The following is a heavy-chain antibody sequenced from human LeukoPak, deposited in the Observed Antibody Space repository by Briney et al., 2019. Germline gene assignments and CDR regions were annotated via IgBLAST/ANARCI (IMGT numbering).Heavy chain of an antibody. CDR1: GGSIRNSY. CDR3: ARGAANIHYYYLDV. V-gene: IGHV4-4*07. D-gene: IGHD2-15*01. J-gene: IGHJ6*03. Sequence: SETLSLTCTVSGGSIRNSYWSWIRQPAGKGLEWIGRIYSSGSAGYNPSLKSRVTMSVDMSKNQFSLRLDSVTAADTAVYYCARGAANIHYYYLDVWGNGTTVTVSS. CDR2: IYSSGSA.